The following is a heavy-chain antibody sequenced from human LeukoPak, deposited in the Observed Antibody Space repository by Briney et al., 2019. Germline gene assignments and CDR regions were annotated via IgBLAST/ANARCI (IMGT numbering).Heavy chain of an antibody. CDR2: IIPIFGIA. CDR3: ARDAYCSGGSCLPHAFDY. CDR1: GGTFSSYA. Sequence: GASVKVSCKASGGTFSSYAISWVRQAPGQGLQGMGRIIPIFGIANYAQKFQGRVTITAEKSTSTAYMELSSLRSEDTAVYYCARDAYCSGGSCLPHAFDYWGQGTLVTVSS. V-gene: IGHV1-69*04. J-gene: IGHJ4*02. D-gene: IGHD2-15*01.